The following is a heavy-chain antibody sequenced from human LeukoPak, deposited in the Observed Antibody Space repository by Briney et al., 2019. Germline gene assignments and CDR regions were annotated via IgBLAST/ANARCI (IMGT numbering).Heavy chain of an antibody. Sequence: GESLKISCEGSGYSFTSSWIGWVRQMPGKGLEWMGIIYPGDSDIRYSPSFQGQVTISADKSITTAYLQWSSLKASDTAIYYCARGLYCSGGSCHFDYWGQGTLVTVSS. CDR1: GYSFTSSW. CDR3: ARGLYCSGGSCHFDY. CDR2: IYPGDSDI. D-gene: IGHD2-15*01. V-gene: IGHV5-51*01. J-gene: IGHJ4*02.